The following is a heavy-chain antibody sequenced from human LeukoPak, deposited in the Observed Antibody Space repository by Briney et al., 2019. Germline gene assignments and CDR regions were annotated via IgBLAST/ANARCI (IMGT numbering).Heavy chain of an antibody. Sequence: GGSLRLSCTASGFTFGDYAMSWFRQAPGKGLEWVGFIRSKAYGGTTEYAASVKGRFTISRDDSKSIAYLQMNSLKTEDTAVFYCTRDASEYSSSAGWFDPWGQGTLVTVSS. CDR1: GFTFGDYA. J-gene: IGHJ5*02. CDR3: TRDASEYSSSAGWFDP. CDR2: IRSKAYGGTT. D-gene: IGHD6-6*01. V-gene: IGHV3-49*03.